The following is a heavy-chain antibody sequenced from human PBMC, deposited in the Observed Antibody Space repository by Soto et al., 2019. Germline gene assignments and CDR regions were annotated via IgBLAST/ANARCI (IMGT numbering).Heavy chain of an antibody. D-gene: IGHD3-22*01. Sequence: TSETLSLTCTVSGGSISSGGYYWSWIRQHPGKGLEWIGYIYYSGSTYYNPSLKSRVTISVDTSKNQFSLKLSSVTAADTAVYYCARDRIEEMITLHTYYYGMDVWGQGTTVTVSS. CDR3: ARDRIEEMITLHTYYYGMDV. J-gene: IGHJ6*02. V-gene: IGHV4-31*03. CDR1: GGSISSGGYY. CDR2: IYYSGST.